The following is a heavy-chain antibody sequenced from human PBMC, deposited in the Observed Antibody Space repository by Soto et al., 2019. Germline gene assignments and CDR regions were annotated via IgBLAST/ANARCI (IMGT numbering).Heavy chain of an antibody. D-gene: IGHD3-22*01. V-gene: IGHV2-5*02. CDR1: GFSLTSGAVA. J-gene: IGHJ4*02. CDR2: IYWDDDK. CDR3: THQSDSVASLDY. Sequence: QLTLKESGPTLVKPTQTLTLTCTFSGFSLTSGAVAVAWIRQPPGKALEWLALIYWDDDKRYSPSLKSRLTITKDPSKNQVVLTMTNMGPVDTATYYFTHQSDSVASLDYWGQGALVTVSA.